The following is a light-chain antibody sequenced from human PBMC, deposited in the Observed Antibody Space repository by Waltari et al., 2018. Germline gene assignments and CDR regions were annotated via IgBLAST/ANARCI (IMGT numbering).Light chain of an antibody. CDR1: SSDVGAYNY. Sequence: QSALTQPASVSGSPGQSISISCTGTSSDVGAYNYVSWYQQHPGKAPRLIIFDVSSRPSGVSSRFSGSKSGNMASLTISGLQGEDEAKYYCASYISYSTLELFGGGTSLTVL. J-gene: IGLJ3*02. CDR2: DVS. CDR3: ASYISYSTLEL. V-gene: IGLV2-14*03.